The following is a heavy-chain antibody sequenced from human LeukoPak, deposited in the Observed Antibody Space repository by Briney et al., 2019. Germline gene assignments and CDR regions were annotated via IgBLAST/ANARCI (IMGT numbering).Heavy chain of an antibody. Sequence: QTGGSLRLSCAASGFTFSSYAMSWVRQAPGKGLEWVSAISGSGGSTYYADSVKGRFTISRDNSKNTLYLQMNSLRAEDTAVYYCAEIGYCSSTSCYGFGYWGQGTLVTVSS. J-gene: IGHJ4*02. CDR3: AEIGYCSSTSCYGFGY. V-gene: IGHV3-23*01. CDR1: GFTFSSYA. CDR2: ISGSGGST. D-gene: IGHD2-2*01.